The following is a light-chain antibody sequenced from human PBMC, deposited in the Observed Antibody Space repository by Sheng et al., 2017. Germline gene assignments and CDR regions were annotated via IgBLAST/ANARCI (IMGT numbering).Light chain of an antibody. V-gene: IGKV3-20*01. Sequence: EIVLTQSPGTLSSSPGERATLSCRASESVSTNYLAWYQQKPGQPPRLLIYAASSRATGIPDRFSGSGSGTDFILTITRLEPEDSAVYYCQQDGSSPSTFGQGTKLEI. CDR1: ESVSTNY. J-gene: IGKJ2*01. CDR2: AAS. CDR3: QQDGSSPST.